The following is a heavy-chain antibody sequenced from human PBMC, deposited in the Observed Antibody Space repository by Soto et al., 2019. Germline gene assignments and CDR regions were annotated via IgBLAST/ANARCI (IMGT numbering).Heavy chain of an antibody. Sequence: GESLKISCKGSGYSFTSYWIGWVRQMPGKGLEWMGIIYPGDSDTRYSPSFQGQVTISADKSISTAYLQWSSLKASDTAMYYCARQGRIAAAGTGPLDVYYYGMDVWGQGTTVTVSS. V-gene: IGHV5-51*01. CDR3: ARQGRIAAAGTGPLDVYYYGMDV. J-gene: IGHJ6*01. CDR1: GYSFTSYW. D-gene: IGHD6-13*01. CDR2: IYPGDSDT.